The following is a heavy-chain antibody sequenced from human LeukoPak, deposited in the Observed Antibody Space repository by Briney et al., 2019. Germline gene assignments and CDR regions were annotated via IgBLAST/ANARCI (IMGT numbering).Heavy chain of an antibody. CDR3: ARPNYFDSSGYYF. CDR2: ISSDGSNE. Sequence: GGSLRLSCAASGFTFSAYAMHWVRQAPGKGLEWVAVISSDGSNENSADSVKGRLTIFRDNSKKTLSLQMNSLRAEDTAVYYCARPNYFDSSGYYFWGQGTLVTVSS. D-gene: IGHD3-22*01. J-gene: IGHJ4*02. CDR1: GFTFSAYA. V-gene: IGHV3-30*04.